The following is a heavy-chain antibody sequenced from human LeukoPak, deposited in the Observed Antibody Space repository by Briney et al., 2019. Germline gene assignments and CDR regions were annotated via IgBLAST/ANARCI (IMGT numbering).Heavy chain of an antibody. J-gene: IGHJ4*02. CDR3: ARGPPGIAVAGTKTPLYYFDY. CDR2: IYYSRST. D-gene: IGHD6-19*01. V-gene: IGHV4-59*01. CDR1: GGSISSYY. Sequence: SETLSLTCTVSGGSISSYYWSWIRQPPGKGLEWIGYIYYSRSTNYNPSLKSRVTISVDTSKNQFSLKLSSVTAADTAVYYCARGPPGIAVAGTKTPLYYFDYWGQGTLVTVSS.